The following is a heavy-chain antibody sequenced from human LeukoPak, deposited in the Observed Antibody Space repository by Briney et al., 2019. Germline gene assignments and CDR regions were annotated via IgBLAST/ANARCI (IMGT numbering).Heavy chain of an antibody. D-gene: IGHD2-2*01. Sequence: KPSETLSLTCAVSGYSISNGYSWGCIRQPPGKGLEWIGSIYHSGSTYYNPSLKSRVTISVDTSKNQFSLNLSSVTAADTAVYYCATLYCSSTSCYAFDIWGQGTMVTVSS. J-gene: IGHJ3*02. V-gene: IGHV4-38-2*01. CDR2: IYHSGST. CDR3: ATLYCSSTSCYAFDI. CDR1: GYSISNGYS.